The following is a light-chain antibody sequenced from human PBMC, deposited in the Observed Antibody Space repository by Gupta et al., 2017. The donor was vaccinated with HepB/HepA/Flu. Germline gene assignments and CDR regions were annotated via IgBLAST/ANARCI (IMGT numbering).Light chain of an antibody. J-gene: IGKJ2*01. V-gene: IGKV1-39*01. CDR1: QTTSYF. CDR3: QQSVIAFDT. CDR2: AAS. Sequence: DTQLTQSPSSLSASVGDNVTITCRTSQTTSYFINWFQLKPGKAPKLLIFAASTLYSGVPSRFSGSRSGTDFTLTISGLQFEDFATYYCQQSVIAFDTFCQGTNLVIK.